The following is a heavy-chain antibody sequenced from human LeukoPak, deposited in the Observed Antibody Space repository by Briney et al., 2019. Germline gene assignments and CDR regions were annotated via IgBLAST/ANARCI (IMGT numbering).Heavy chain of an antibody. Sequence: SETLSLTCAVYGGSFSGYYWSWIRQPPGKGLEWIGEINHSGSTNYNPSLKSRVTISVDTSKNQFSLKLSSVTAADTAVYYCAKNYDILTGSNMGWFDPWGQGTLVTVSS. CDR2: INHSGST. CDR3: AKNYDILTGSNMGWFDP. J-gene: IGHJ5*02. CDR1: GGSFSGYY. V-gene: IGHV4-34*01. D-gene: IGHD3-9*01.